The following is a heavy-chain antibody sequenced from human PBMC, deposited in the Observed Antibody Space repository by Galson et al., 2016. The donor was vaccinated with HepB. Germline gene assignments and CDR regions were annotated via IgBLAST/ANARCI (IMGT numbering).Heavy chain of an antibody. CDR1: YYIFSSYG. CDR2: SNAFSHNT. CDR3: ARHSGHDAFDI. D-gene: IGHD1-1*01. Sequence: SVKVSCKASYYIFSSYGISWVRQAPGQGLEWLGRSNAFSHNTEYAQKFQGRVSMTADTSTSTAYMELWDLKSDDTAVYYCARHSGHDAFDIWGQGTMVTVSS. J-gene: IGHJ3*02. V-gene: IGHV1-18*04.